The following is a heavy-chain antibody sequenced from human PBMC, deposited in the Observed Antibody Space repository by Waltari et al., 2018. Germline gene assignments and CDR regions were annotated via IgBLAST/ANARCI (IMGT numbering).Heavy chain of an antibody. CDR2: IHPNSGAT. CDR1: GYTFPPNY. D-gene: IGHD3-10*01. J-gene: IGHJ4*02. CDR3: ARAWFNSGFDY. Sequence: QVQLVQSGAEVKRPGASVTVSCKASGYTFPPNYVHWVRQAPGQGLEWMGWIHPNSGATDYAQQFQGRVTMTLDTSISTLYMELSRLGSDDTAVYYCARAWFNSGFDYWGQGSLVTVSS. V-gene: IGHV1-2*02.